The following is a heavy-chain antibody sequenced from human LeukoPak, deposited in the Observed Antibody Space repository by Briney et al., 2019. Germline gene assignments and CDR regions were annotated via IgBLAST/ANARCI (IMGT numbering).Heavy chain of an antibody. J-gene: IGHJ4*02. CDR1: GFTVSSNY. CDR2: IKSKTDGGTT. CDR3: TLTDSSSWYLY. D-gene: IGHD6-13*01. V-gene: IGHV3-15*01. Sequence: PGGSLRLSCAASGFTVSSNYMSWVRQAPGKGLEWVGRIKSKTDGGTTDYAAPVKGRFTISRDDSKNTLYLQMNSLKTEDTAVYYCTLTDSSSWYLYWGQGTLVTVSS.